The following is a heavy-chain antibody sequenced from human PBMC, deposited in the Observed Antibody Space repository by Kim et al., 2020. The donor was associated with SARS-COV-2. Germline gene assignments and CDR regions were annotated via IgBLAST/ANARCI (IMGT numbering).Heavy chain of an antibody. J-gene: IGHJ4*02. CDR2: IIPILGIA. D-gene: IGHD6-13*01. V-gene: IGHV1-69*04. Sequence: SVKVSCKASGGTSSSYAISWVRQAPGQGLEWMGRIIPILGIANYAQKFQGRVTITADKSTSTAYMELSSLRSEDTAVYYCARGGKGIAAYWGQGTLVTVSS. CDR3: ARGGKGIAAY. CDR1: GGTSSSYA.